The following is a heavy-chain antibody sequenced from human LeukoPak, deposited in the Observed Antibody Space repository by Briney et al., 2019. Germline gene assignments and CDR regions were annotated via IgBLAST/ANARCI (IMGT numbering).Heavy chain of an antibody. V-gene: IGHV1-46*01. D-gene: IGHD2-2*01. CDR1: GYTFTSYY. J-gene: IGHJ4*02. Sequence: GASVKVSCKASGYTFTSYYMHWVRQAPGQGLEWMGIINPSGGSTSYAQKFQGRVTITADESTSTAYMELSSLRSEDTAVYYCARPGIVVVPAPLDYWGQGTLVTVSS. CDR2: INPSGGST. CDR3: ARPGIVVVPAPLDY.